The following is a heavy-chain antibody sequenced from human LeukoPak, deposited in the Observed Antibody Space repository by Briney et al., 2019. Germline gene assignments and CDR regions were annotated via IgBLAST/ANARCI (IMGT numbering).Heavy chain of an antibody. CDR3: ANSPYGAHGHFDY. J-gene: IGHJ4*02. D-gene: IGHD4-17*01. Sequence: GGSLRLSCAASGFTFSSYAMSWVRQAPGKGLEWVSAISGSGGSTYYADSVKGRFTISRDNSKNTLYLQMNSLGAEDTAVYYCANSPYGAHGHFDYWGQGTLVTVSS. CDR1: GFTFSSYA. V-gene: IGHV3-23*01. CDR2: ISGSGGST.